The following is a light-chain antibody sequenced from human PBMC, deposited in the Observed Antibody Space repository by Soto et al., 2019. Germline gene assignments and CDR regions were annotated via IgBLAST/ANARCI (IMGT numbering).Light chain of an antibody. CDR3: SAWDDSLNGLYV. CDR1: SSNIGSNT. V-gene: IGLV1-44*01. J-gene: IGLJ1*01. CDR2: SND. Sequence: QSVLTQPPSASGTPGQRVTISCSGSSSNIGSNTVNWYQHLPGTAPKLLIYSNDRRPSGVPERFSGSKSGTSASLAISGLQSEDEADYYCSAWDDSLNGLYVFGTGTKVTVL.